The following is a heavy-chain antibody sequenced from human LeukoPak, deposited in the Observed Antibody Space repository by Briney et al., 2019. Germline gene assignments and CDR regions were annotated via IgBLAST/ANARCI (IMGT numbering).Heavy chain of an antibody. V-gene: IGHV3-30-3*01. J-gene: IGHJ4*02. Sequence: GGSLRLSCAASGFTFSSYAMHWVRQAPGKGLEWVAVISYDGSNKYYADSVKGRFTISRDNSKNTLYLQMNSLRAEDTAVYYCARGDHVSSSDYWGQGTLVTVSS. CDR3: ARGDHVSSSDY. CDR2: ISYDGSNK. CDR1: GFTFSSYA.